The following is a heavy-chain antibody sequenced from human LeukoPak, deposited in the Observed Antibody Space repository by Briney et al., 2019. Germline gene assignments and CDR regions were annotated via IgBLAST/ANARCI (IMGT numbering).Heavy chain of an antibody. Sequence: SETLSLTCTVAGGSLSSHHWSWIRQPPGKGLEWIGYIYYSGSTNYNPSLKSRVTISVDTSKNQFSLKLSSVTAADTAVYYCARSRDGSGSYWRNGYYYYYGMDVWGQGTTVTVSS. D-gene: IGHD3-10*01. CDR2: IYYSGST. CDR3: ARSRDGSGSYWRNGYYYYYGMDV. V-gene: IGHV4-59*11. CDR1: GGSLSSHH. J-gene: IGHJ6*02.